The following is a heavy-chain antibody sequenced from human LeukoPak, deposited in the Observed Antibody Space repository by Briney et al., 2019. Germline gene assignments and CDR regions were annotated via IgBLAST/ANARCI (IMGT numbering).Heavy chain of an antibody. Sequence: SETLSLTCTVSGGSISSYYWSWIRQPPGKGLEWIGYIYYSGSTNYNPSLKSRVTISVDTSKNQFSLKLSSVTAADTAVYYCARHLVASRMVRGVMGSAFDIWGQGTMVTVSS. CDR3: ARHLVASRMVRGVMGSAFDI. CDR2: IYYSGST. V-gene: IGHV4-59*08. CDR1: GGSISSYY. J-gene: IGHJ3*02. D-gene: IGHD3-10*01.